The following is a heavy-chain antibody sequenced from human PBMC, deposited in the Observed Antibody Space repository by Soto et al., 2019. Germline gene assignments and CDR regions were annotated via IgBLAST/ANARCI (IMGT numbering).Heavy chain of an antibody. Sequence: QLQLQESGSGLVKPSQTLSLTCAVSGGSISSGGYSWSWIRQPPGKGLEWIGYIYHSGSTYYNPSLMGPVTISVDRSKNQFSLKLSSVTAADTALYYCARGGVDYYDSSGYYFSPYYFDYWGQGTLVTVSS. V-gene: IGHV4-30-2*01. CDR2: IYHSGST. D-gene: IGHD3-22*01. CDR1: GGSISSGGYS. J-gene: IGHJ4*02. CDR3: ARGGVDYYDSSGYYFSPYYFDY.